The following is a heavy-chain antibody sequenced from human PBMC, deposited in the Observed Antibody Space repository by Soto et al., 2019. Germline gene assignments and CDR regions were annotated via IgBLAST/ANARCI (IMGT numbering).Heavy chain of an antibody. CDR1: GYSFTSYS. V-gene: IGHV5-51*01. D-gene: IGHD6-6*01. CDR2: IYPGDSDT. J-gene: IGHJ6*02. Sequence: GQSLKISCKGSGYSFTSYSIGWVRQMPGKGLEWMGIIYPGDSDTRYSPSSQDQVTISADKSISTAYLQWSSLKASDTALYYCARRGSSLSYCYYCCMDVCFRVTT. CDR3: ARRGSSLSYCYYCCMDV.